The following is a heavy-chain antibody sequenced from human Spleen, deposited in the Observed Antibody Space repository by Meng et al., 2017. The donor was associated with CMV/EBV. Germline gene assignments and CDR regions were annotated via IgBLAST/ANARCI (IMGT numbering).Heavy chain of an antibody. CDR2: INPNSGGT. CDR3: ARAYAFNFPLDF. V-gene: IGHV1-2*02. J-gene: IGHJ4*02. CDR1: GYTFTGYY. Sequence: ASVKVSCKASGYTFTGYYMHWVRQAPGQGLEWMGWINPNSGGTNYAQKFQGRVTMTWDTSISTACMELSRLRSDDTAVYYCARAYAFNFPLDFWGQGTLVTVSS.